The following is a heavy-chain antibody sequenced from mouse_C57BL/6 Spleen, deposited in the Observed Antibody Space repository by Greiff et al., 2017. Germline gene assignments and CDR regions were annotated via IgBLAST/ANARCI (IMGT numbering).Heavy chain of an antibody. Sequence: QVQLKESGPGLVQPSQSLSITCTVSGFSLTSYGVHWVRQSPGKGLEWLGVIWSGGSTDYNAAFISRLSISKDNTKSQVFFKMNSRQADDTAIYYCARREYDYDWFAYWGQGTLVTVSA. CDR2: IWSGGST. D-gene: IGHD2-4*01. CDR3: ARREYDYDWFAY. CDR1: GFSLTSYG. J-gene: IGHJ3*01. V-gene: IGHV2-2*01.